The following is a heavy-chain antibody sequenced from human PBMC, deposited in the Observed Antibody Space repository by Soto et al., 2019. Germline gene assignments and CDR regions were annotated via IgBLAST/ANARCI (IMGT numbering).Heavy chain of an antibody. CDR3: AKMGKGKWELLWASAFDI. CDR1: GFTFSSYG. Sequence: GGSLRLSCAASGFTFSSYGMHWVRQAPGKGLEWVAVISYDGSNKYYADSVKGRFTISRDNSKNTLYLQMNSLRAEDTAVYYCAKMGKGKWELLWASAFDIWGQGTMGTVSS. CDR2: ISYDGSNK. J-gene: IGHJ3*02. V-gene: IGHV3-30*18. D-gene: IGHD1-26*01.